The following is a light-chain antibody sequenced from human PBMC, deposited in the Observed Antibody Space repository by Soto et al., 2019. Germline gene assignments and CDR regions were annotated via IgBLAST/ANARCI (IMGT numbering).Light chain of an antibody. CDR1: QSLRSN. CDR2: GAS. J-gene: IGKJ1*01. CDR3: QQYSYWPRT. V-gene: IGKV3-15*01. Sequence: IEMTQSPPTLSVSPGEEATLAYRASQSLRSNLAWYQQKPGQAPRLLIYGASTRATGIPARFSGSGSGTEFTLTISSLQSEEFAGYYCQQYSYWPRTFGQGTKWIS.